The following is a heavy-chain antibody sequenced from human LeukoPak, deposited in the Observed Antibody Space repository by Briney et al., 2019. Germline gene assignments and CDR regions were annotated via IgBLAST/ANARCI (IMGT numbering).Heavy chain of an antibody. CDR2: IYPGDSDT. CDR1: GYTFTSYW. D-gene: IGHD3-10*01. V-gene: IGHV5-51*07. CDR3: AKLPSGSGNYYLDY. J-gene: IGHJ4*02. Sequence: GESLRISCKGSGYTFTSYWIAWVHQMPGKGLEWMGIIYPGDSDTRYSPSFQGQVTISADKSISTAYLQWSTLKASDTAVYYCAKLPSGSGNYYLDYWGQGTLVTVSS.